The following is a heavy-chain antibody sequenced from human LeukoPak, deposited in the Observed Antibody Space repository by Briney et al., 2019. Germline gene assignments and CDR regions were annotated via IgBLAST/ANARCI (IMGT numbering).Heavy chain of an antibody. CDR2: IYYSGST. J-gene: IGHJ5*02. Sequence: SETLSLTCTVSGGSISSSSYYWGWIRQPPGKGLEWIGSIYYSGSTYYNPSLKSRVTISVDTSKNQFSLKLSSVTAADTAVYYCARVHDYGETQFDPWGQGTLVTVSS. D-gene: IGHD4-17*01. CDR1: GGSISSSSYY. V-gene: IGHV4-39*07. CDR3: ARVHDYGETQFDP.